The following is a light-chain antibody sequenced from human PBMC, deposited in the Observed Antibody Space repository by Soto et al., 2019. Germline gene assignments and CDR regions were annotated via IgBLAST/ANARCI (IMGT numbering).Light chain of an antibody. CDR1: SSDVGGYNY. CDR3: SSYTSSSTYV. V-gene: IGLV2-14*01. CDR2: DVS. J-gene: IGLJ1*01. Sequence: QSVLAQPASVSGSPGHSITISCTGTSSDVGGYNYVSWYQQLPGKAPKLMIYDVSNRPSGVSNRFSGSKSGNTASLTISGLQAEDEADYYCSSYTSSSTYVFGTGTKVTVL.